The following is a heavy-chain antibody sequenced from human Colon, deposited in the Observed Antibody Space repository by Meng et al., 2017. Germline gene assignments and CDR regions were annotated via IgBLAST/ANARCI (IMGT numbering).Heavy chain of an antibody. CDR3: AGPRSSCGENDS. Sequence: QRRLQDSGPGLVKPSETLSVPGTVSGGSITNGSYYWGWLRQPPGKGLEWIGSIYYSGSTYYNPSLKGRVTISVDTSKNQFSLMLSCRTGEETAEYDWAGPRSSCGENDSRGEGTLVTVSS. V-gene: IGHV4-39*01. D-gene: IGHD6-13*01. J-gene: IGHJ4*02. CDR2: IYYSGST. CDR1: GGSITNGSYY.